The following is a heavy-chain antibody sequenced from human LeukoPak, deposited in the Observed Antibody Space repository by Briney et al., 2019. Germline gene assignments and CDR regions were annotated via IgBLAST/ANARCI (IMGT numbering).Heavy chain of an antibody. V-gene: IGHV1-69*05. CDR2: IIPIFGTA. Sequence: SVTVSCKASGGTFSSYAISWVRQATGQGLEWMGGIIPIFGTANYAQKFQGRVTITTDESTSTAYMELSSLRSEDTAVYYCASFGLPQDSSGYYLDYWGQGTLVTVSS. D-gene: IGHD3-22*01. CDR1: GGTFSSYA. J-gene: IGHJ4*02. CDR3: ASFGLPQDSSGYYLDY.